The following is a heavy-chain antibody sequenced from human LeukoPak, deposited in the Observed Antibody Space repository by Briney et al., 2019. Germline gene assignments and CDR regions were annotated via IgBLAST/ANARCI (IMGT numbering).Heavy chain of an antibody. J-gene: IGHJ4*02. V-gene: IGHV4-59*01. CDR2: IYYSGST. CDR1: GGSISGYY. Sequence: SETLSLTCTVSGGSISGYYWSWLRQPPGKGLEWIGFIYYSGSTNYNPSLKSRVTISVDTSKNQFSLKLSSVTAADTAVYYCARGGYSKFDYWGQGTLVTVSS. D-gene: IGHD5-18*01. CDR3: ARGGYSKFDY.